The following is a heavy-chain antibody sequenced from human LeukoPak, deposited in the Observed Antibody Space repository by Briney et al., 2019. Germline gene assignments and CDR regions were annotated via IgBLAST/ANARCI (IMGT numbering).Heavy chain of an antibody. Sequence: GGSLRLSCAASGFTFSNYAMSWVRQAPGKGLEWVSAISGSGGSTYYADSVKGRFTISRDNSKNTLYLQMSSLRAEDTAVYYCANNNVDTAMADWGQGTLVTVSS. J-gene: IGHJ4*02. D-gene: IGHD5-18*01. CDR1: GFTFSNYA. CDR3: ANNNVDTAMAD. CDR2: ISGSGGST. V-gene: IGHV3-23*01.